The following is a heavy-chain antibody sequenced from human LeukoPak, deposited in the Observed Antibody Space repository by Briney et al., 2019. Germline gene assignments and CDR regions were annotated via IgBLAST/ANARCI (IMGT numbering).Heavy chain of an antibody. Sequence: GESLKISCKASGYTFTSYGISWVRQAPGQGLEWMGWISAYNGNTNYAQKLQGRVTVTTDTSTSTAYMELRSLRSDDTAVYYCARDRAADVWGKGTTVTVSS. CDR2: ISAYNGNT. V-gene: IGHV1-18*01. CDR1: GYTFTSYG. J-gene: IGHJ6*04. CDR3: ARDRAADV.